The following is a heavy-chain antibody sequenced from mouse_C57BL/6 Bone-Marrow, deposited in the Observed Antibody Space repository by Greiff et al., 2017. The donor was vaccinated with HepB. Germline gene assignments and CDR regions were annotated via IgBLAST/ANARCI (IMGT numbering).Heavy chain of an antibody. Sequence: VQLQQSGAELVKPGASVKLSCKASGYTFTSYWMQWVKQRPGQGLEWIGEIDPSDSYTNYNKKFKGKATLTVDTSSSTAYMQLSSLTSEDSAVYYCAREGYGYDVNFDYWGQGTTLTVSS. J-gene: IGHJ2*01. CDR1: GYTFTSYW. V-gene: IGHV1-50*01. D-gene: IGHD2-2*01. CDR3: AREGYGYDVNFDY. CDR2: IDPSDSYT.